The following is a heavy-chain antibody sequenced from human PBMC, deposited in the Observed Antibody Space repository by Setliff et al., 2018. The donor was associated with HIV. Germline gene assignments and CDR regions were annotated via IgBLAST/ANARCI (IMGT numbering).Heavy chain of an antibody. CDR3: ARTLSTMVKTDGYYDYYYMDV. CDR2: IYHSGST. J-gene: IGHJ6*03. Sequence: SETLSLTCTFSSGSISSSSYYWGWIRQPPGKGLEWIGSIYHSGSTYYNPSLKSRVTISLDTSNNHFSLKLSSVTAADTAVYYCARTLSTMVKTDGYYDYYYMDVWGKGTTVTVS. V-gene: IGHV4-39*07. CDR1: SGSISSSSYY. D-gene: IGHD3-10*01.